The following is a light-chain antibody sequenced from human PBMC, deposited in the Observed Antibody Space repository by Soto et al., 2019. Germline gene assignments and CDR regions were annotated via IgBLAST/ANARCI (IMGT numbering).Light chain of an antibody. CDR1: QGIGNY. CDR3: QKYNRAPFT. Sequence: DIQMTQSPSSLSASVGDRVTITCRASQGIGNYLAWYQQKPGKVPNVLIYAASTLQSGVPSRFSGSGSGTDFTLTISSLQPEDVATYFCQKYNRAPFTFGPGTKVDIK. V-gene: IGKV1-27*01. J-gene: IGKJ3*01. CDR2: AAS.